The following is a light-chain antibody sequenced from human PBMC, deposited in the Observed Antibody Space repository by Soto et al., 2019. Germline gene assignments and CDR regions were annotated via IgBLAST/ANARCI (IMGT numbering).Light chain of an antibody. Sequence: DIQMTQSPSTLSASVGDRVTITCRASPSISSWLAWYQQKPGKAPKLLIYDAYSLESGVPSRFSGSGSGTEFTLTISSLQPDDFATYYCQQYNSYWTFGQGTKVEIK. J-gene: IGKJ1*01. V-gene: IGKV1-5*01. CDR1: PSISSW. CDR3: QQYNSYWT. CDR2: DAY.